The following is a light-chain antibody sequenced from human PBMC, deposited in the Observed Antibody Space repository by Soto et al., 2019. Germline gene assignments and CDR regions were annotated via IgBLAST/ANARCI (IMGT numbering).Light chain of an antibody. CDR2: GAS. J-gene: IGKJ4*01. CDR3: QQYSVSPLT. CDR1: QSVSNN. V-gene: IGKV3D-15*01. Sequence: EIVLTQSPATLSASPGERAALSCRASQSVSNNLAWYQQKPGQPPRLLIFGASTRASGIPARFSGSGSETEFALTISTLQSEDFAVYYCQQYSVSPLTFGGGAKVEIK.